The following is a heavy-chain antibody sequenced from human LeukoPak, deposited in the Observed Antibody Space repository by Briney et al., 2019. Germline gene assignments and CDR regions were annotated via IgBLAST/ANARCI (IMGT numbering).Heavy chain of an antibody. J-gene: IGHJ3*02. CDR1: GFTFDDYA. CDR3: ARVRGLHSAVAFDI. V-gene: IGHV4-59*01. Sequence: GSLRLSCAASGFTFDDYAMHWVRQPPGKGLEWIAYIYSSGSTNYNPSLKSRVTISLDTSKHQFSLKLSSVTAADTAVYYCARVRGLHSAVAFDIWGQGTMVTVSS. D-gene: IGHD2/OR15-2a*01. CDR2: IYSSGST.